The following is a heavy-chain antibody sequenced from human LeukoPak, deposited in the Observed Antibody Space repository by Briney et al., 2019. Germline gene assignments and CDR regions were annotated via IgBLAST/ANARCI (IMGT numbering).Heavy chain of an antibody. CDR1: GDSISSSNW. CDR2: ISHSGST. D-gene: IGHD3-10*01. CDR3: ASSPSLWFWNY. Sequence: SSETLSLTCAVSGDSISSSNWWTWVRQPPGKGLEWIGEISHSGSTNYNPSLKSRVTISVDTSKNQFSLKLSSVTAADTAVYYCASSPSLWFWNYWGQGTLVTVSS. J-gene: IGHJ4*02. V-gene: IGHV4-4*02.